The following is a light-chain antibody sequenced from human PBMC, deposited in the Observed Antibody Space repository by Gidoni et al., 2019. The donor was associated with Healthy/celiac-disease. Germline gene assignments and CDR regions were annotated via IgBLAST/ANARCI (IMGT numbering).Light chain of an antibody. V-gene: IGKV1-33*01. J-gene: IGKJ4*01. Sequence: DIQMIQSPSSLSASVGDRVTITCQASQDISNYLNWYQQKPGKAPKLLIYDASSLETGVPSRFSGSGSGTDFTFTISSLQPEDIATYYCQQYDNLPLTFGGGTKVEIK. CDR1: QDISNY. CDR3: QQYDNLPLT. CDR2: DAS.